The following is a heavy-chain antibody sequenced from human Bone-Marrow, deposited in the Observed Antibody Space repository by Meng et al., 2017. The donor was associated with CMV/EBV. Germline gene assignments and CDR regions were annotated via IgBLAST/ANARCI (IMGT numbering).Heavy chain of an antibody. J-gene: IGHJ4*02. Sequence: GGSLRLSCAASGFTFSNYAMSWVRQAPGKGLEWASTISGNSLITYYADSVKGRFTISRDNSKNTLYLQMNSLRAEDTAVYYCAKGRAAASYYFDYWGQGTLVTVSS. CDR3: AKGRAAASYYFDY. D-gene: IGHD6-13*01. CDR2: ISGNSLIT. CDR1: GFTFSNYA. V-gene: IGHV3-23*01.